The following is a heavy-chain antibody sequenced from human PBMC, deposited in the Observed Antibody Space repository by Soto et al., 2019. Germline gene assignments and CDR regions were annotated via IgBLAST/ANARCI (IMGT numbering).Heavy chain of an antibody. CDR3: ARDMVRGVIYYYYGMDV. V-gene: IGHV3-30-3*01. J-gene: IGHJ6*02. Sequence: GGSLRLSCAPSGFIFSTYAMHWVRQPPRKGLELVAVISYDGNTKDYADSVKGRFTISRDNSKNTLYLQMNSLRAEDTAVYYCARDMVRGVIYYYYGMDVWGQGTTVTVSS. CDR1: GFIFSTYA. D-gene: IGHD3-10*01. CDR2: ISYDGNTK.